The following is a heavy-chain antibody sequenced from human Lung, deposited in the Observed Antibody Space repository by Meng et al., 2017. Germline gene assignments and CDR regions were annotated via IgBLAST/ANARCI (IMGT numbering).Heavy chain of an antibody. Sequence: HLHQLVPGPLKPSETLSLTCLGPGGSFSDYDWSWIRQPPGKGLEWIGEINHSGSTNYNPSLESRATISVDTSQNNLSLKLSSVTAADSAVYYCARGPTTMAHDFDYWGQGTLVTVSS. J-gene: IGHJ4*02. CDR2: INHSGST. V-gene: IGHV4-34*01. CDR3: ARGPTTMAHDFDY. CDR1: GGSFSDYD. D-gene: IGHD4-11*01.